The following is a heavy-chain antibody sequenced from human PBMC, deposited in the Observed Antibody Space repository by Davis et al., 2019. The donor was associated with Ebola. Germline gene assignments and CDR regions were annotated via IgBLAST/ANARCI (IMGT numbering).Heavy chain of an antibody. D-gene: IGHD4-17*01. CDR3: AKERGLRVTTLDY. CDR2: IYYSGTT. V-gene: IGHV4-59*01. J-gene: IGHJ4*02. CDR1: GFTFSSYW. Sequence: ESLKISCAASGFTFSSYWMSWVRQPPGKGLEWIGYIYYSGTTNYNPSLNSRVTISVDTSKNQFSLKLNSVTAADTAVYYCAKERGLRVTTLDYWGQGTLVTVSS.